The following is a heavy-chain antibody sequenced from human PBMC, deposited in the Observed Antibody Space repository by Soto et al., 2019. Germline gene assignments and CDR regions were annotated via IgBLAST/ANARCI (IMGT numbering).Heavy chain of an antibody. CDR1: GYSFTSYW. J-gene: IGHJ6*02. CDR3: VAARDCGSTSCHSYAYYYYAMDV. V-gene: IGHV5-51*01. Sequence: PGESLKISCKGSGYSFTSYWIGWVRQMPGKGLEWMGIVYPGDSDTRYSPSFQGQVTISVDKSVSSAYLQWSSLKASDTAMYYCVAARDCGSTSCHSYAYYYYAMDVWGQGTTVTVSS. CDR2: VYPGDSDT. D-gene: IGHD2-2*01.